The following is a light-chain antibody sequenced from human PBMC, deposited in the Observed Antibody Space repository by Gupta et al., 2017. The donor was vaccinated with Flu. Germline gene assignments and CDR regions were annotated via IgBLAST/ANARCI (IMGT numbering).Light chain of an antibody. V-gene: IGKV3-20*01. CDR1: QSVSSRY. J-gene: IGKJ2*01. CDR2: GAS. CDR3: QQYGSSPLYT. Sequence: ELVLTQSPGTLSLSPGERATLSCRASQSVSSRYLAWYQQKPGQAPRLLIYGASSRATGIPDRFSGSGSGTDFTLTISRLEPEDFAVYDCQQYGSSPLYTFGQETKLEIK.